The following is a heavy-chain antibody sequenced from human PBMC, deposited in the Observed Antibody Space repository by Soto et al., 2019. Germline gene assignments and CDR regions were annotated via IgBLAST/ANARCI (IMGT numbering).Heavy chain of an antibody. CDR3: VRAGHVFDVHYYGMDL. CDR2: ISSSGTYI. J-gene: IGHJ6*02. CDR1: GFTFNDYS. D-gene: IGHD3-10*01. V-gene: IGHV3-21*01. Sequence: LRLSCEASGFTFNDYSMDWVRQAPEKGLEWVSSISSSGTYIYYADSVKGRFAISRDNANNVMYLQMDTLRAEDTAVYYCVRAGHVFDVHYYGMDLWGQGTTVTVSS.